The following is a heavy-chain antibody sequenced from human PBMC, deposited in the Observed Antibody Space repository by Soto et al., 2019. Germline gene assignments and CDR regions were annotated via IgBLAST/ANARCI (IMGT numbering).Heavy chain of an antibody. CDR1: GGTFSSYA. D-gene: IGHD6-19*01. CDR3: ATDREAVAGNLAPLDY. CDR2: IIPIFGTA. Sequence: QVQLVQSGAEVKKPGSSVKVSCKASGGTFSSYAISWVRQAPGQGLEWMGGIIPIFGTANYAQKFQGRVTITADDSTSTAYMELSSLRSEDTAVYYCATDREAVAGNLAPLDYWGQGTLVTVSS. J-gene: IGHJ4*02. V-gene: IGHV1-69*12.